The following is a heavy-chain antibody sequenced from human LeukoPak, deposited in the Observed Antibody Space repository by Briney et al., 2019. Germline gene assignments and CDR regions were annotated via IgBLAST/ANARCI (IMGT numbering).Heavy chain of an antibody. D-gene: IGHD2-2*01. CDR2: ISYDGTNK. J-gene: IGHJ6*04. V-gene: IGHV3-30-3*01. CDR1: GFTFSSYA. CDR3: AREEYCSSTSCSAEDV. Sequence: GGSLRLSCAASGFTFSSYAMHWVRQAPGKGLEWVALISYDGTNKYYADSVKGRFTISRDNSKNTLYLQMNSLRAEDTAVYYCAREEYCSSTSCSAEDVWGKGTTVTVSS.